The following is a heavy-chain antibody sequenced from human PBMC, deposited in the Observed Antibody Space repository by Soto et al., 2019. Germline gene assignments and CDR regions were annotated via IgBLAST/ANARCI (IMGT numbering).Heavy chain of an antibody. D-gene: IGHD5-12*01. CDR2: INHSGST. CDR1: GGSFSGYY. J-gene: IGHJ4*02. CDR3: ARGDRVYSGYESSSYFDY. Sequence: QVQLQQWGAGLLKPSETLSLTCAVYGGSFSGYYWSWIRQPPGKGLEWIGEINHSGSTNYNPALKSRVTISVDTPKTQCCLKLSSVTAADTAVYYCARGDRVYSGYESSSYFDYWGQGTLVTVSS. V-gene: IGHV4-34*01.